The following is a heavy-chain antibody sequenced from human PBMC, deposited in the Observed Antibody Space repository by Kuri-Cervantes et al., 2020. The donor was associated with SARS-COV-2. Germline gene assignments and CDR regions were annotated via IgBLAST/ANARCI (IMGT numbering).Heavy chain of an antibody. CDR1: GGSISSYY. D-gene: IGHD2-2*02. J-gene: IGHJ5*02. CDR3: AREKGCSSTSCYTPLRWFDP. CDR2: IYYSGST. V-gene: IGHV4-59*01. Sequence: SETLSLTCTVSGGSISSYYWSWIRQPPGKGLEWIGYIYYSGSTNYNPSLKSRVTISVDTSKNQFSLKLSSVTAADTAVYYCAREKGCSSTSCYTPLRWFDPWGQGTLVTVSS.